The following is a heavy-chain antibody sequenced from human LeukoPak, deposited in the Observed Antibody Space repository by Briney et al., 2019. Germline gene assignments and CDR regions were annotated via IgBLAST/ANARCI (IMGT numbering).Heavy chain of an antibody. D-gene: IGHD4-4*01. CDR3: ASGWSHYSNYEYYFDY. CDR2: ISGDGGTT. J-gene: IGHJ4*02. V-gene: IGHV3-48*04. Sequence: GGSLRLSCAASGFTFNTYTMNWVRQAPGKGLEWLSFISGDGGTTTYADSVKGRFTISRDNAKNTLYLQMNSLRAEDTAVYYCASGWSHYSNYEYYFDYWGQGTLVTVSS. CDR1: GFTFNTYT.